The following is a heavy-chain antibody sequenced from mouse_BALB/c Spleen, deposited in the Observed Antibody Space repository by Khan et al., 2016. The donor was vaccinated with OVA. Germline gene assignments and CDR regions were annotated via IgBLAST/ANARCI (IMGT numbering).Heavy chain of an antibody. J-gene: IGHJ4*01. CDR3: ARQPYYHYNVMDY. CDR1: GFSLTNYG. V-gene: IGHV2-6-1*01. D-gene: IGHD2-4*01. Sequence: QVQLKESGPGLVAPSQSLSITCTISGFSLTNYGVHWVRQPPGKGLEWLGVIWTDGSTTYNSALKSRLTITKDNSKSQVFLKMNRLQTDDTAIYFCARQPYYHYNVMDYWGQGTSVTVAS. CDR2: IWTDGST.